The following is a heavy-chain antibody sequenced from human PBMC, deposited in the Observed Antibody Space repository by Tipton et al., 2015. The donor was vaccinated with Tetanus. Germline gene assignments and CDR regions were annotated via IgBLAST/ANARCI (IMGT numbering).Heavy chain of an antibody. Sequence: TLSLTCTVSGGSISSGTYYWGWIRQPPGRGLEWIGSIYYYNGNTYYTPSLKSRVTVSVDTSKNQFSLRLDSVTAADTAVYYCARVAENFDYWGQGTLVTVSS. V-gene: IGHV4-39*07. D-gene: IGHD5-24*01. CDR2: IYYYNGNT. J-gene: IGHJ4*02. CDR3: ARVAENFDY. CDR1: GGSISSGTYY.